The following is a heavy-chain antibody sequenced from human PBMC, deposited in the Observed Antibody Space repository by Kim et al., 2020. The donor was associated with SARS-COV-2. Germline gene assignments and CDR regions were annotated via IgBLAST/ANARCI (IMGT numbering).Heavy chain of an antibody. CDR1: GFTFSSSA. CDR3: ATDLLAPGTLFDY. Sequence: GGSLRLSCAASGFTFSSSAMSWVRQAPGKGLEWVSTISGSGANTYYADSVKGRFTISRYNFKNTLYLQMNSLRAEDTAVYYCATDLLAPGTLFDYWGHG. CDR2: ISGSGANT. V-gene: IGHV3-23*01. J-gene: IGHJ4*01. D-gene: IGHD2-8*02.